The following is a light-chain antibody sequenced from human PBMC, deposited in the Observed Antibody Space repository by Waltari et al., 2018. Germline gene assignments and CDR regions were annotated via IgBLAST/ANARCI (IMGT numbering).Light chain of an antibody. CDR1: QSVSKY. CDR3: QKYGTLPAT. CDR2: DAS. J-gene: IGKJ1*01. Sequence: EIVLTQSPGTLSLSPGERATLSCRASQSVSKYLAWYQQKPGQAPRLLIYDASTRATGIPDRFSGSGWGTDVSLTISRLEPEDFAVYDCQKYGTLPATFGQGTKVQMK. V-gene: IGKV3-20*01.